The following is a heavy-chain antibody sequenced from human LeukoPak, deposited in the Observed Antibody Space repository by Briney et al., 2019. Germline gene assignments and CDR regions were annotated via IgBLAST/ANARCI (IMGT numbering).Heavy chain of an antibody. CDR3: VRDSGGDAYNDYFDS. CDR1: GFSFNTYA. Sequence: PGGPLRLSCAASGFSFNTYAMHWPRQAPGKGLEYVSAISSNGDSTYYANSVKGRFTISRDNSEKTLFLQMGSLRAEDMAVYYCVRDSGGDAYNDYFDSWGQGTLVTV. J-gene: IGHJ4*02. CDR2: ISSNGDST. V-gene: IGHV3-64*01. D-gene: IGHD5-24*01.